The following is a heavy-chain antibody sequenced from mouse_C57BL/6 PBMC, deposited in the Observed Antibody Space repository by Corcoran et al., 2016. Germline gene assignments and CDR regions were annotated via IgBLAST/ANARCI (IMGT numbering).Heavy chain of an antibody. J-gene: IGHJ2*01. Sequence: QVQLQQSGAELVKPGASVKISCKASGYAFSSYWMNWVKQRPGKGLEWIGQIYPGDGDTNYNGKFKGKATLTADKSSSTAYMQLSSLTSEDSAVYFCARFYDYDKVYYFDYWGQGTTLTVSS. CDR3: ARFYDYDKVYYFDY. D-gene: IGHD2-4*01. V-gene: IGHV1-80*01. CDR2: IYPGDGDT. CDR1: GYAFSSYW.